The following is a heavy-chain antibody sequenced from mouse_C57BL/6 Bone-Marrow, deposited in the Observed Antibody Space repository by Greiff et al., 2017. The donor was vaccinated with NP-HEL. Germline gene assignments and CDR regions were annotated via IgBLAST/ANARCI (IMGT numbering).Heavy chain of an antibody. CDR2: INPSNGGT. D-gene: IGHD2-3*01. CDR3: ARDGHGVYYFDY. V-gene: IGHV1-53*01. Sequence: QVQLQQPGTELVKPGASVKLSCKASGYTFTSYWMHWVKQRPGQGLEWIGNINPSNGGTNYNEKFKSKATLTVDKSSSTAYMQLSSLTSEDSAVYCCARDGHGVYYFDYWGQGTTLTVSS. J-gene: IGHJ2*01. CDR1: GYTFTSYW.